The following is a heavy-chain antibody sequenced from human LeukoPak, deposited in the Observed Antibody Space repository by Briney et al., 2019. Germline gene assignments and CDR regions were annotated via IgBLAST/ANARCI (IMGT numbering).Heavy chain of an antibody. Sequence: KSSETLSLACAVYGGSFSGYYWSWIRQPPGKGLEWIGEINHSGSTNYNPSLKSRVTISVDPSKNRFSLKLTSVTAVDTAVYYCARVVASTSIDSWGQGTLVTVSS. D-gene: IGHD2-15*01. CDR2: INHSGST. CDR3: ARVVASTSIDS. V-gene: IGHV4-34*01. CDR1: GGSFSGYY. J-gene: IGHJ4*02.